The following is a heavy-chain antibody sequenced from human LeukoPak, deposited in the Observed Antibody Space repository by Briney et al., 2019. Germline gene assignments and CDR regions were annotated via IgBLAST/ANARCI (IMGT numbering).Heavy chain of an antibody. J-gene: IGHJ6*03. CDR1: GFTFNVYS. Sequence: GGSLGLSCAASGFTFNVYSMNWVRQAPGKGLEWVSFISSSLDSNIYYADSVKGRFTISRDNAKNSLYLQMNSLRAEDTAVYYCARGVRDILSGYYTDYYFYYMDVWGKGTTVTVSS. CDR2: ISSSLDSNI. CDR3: ARGVRDILSGYYTDYYFYYMDV. V-gene: IGHV3-48*01. D-gene: IGHD3-9*01.